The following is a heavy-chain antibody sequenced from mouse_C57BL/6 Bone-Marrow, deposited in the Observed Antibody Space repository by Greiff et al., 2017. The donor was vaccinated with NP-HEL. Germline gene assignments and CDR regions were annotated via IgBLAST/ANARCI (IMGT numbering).Heavy chain of an antibody. CDR3: ARLTTVVDYYAMDY. Sequence: QVQLQQSGAELARPGASVKLSCKASGYTFTSYGISWVKQRTGQGLEWIGEIYPRSGNTYYNEKFKGKATLTADKSSSTAYMELRSLTSEDSVVYFCARLTTVVDYYAMDYWGQGTSVTVSS. D-gene: IGHD1-1*01. J-gene: IGHJ4*01. CDR1: GYTFTSYG. V-gene: IGHV1-81*01. CDR2: IYPRSGNT.